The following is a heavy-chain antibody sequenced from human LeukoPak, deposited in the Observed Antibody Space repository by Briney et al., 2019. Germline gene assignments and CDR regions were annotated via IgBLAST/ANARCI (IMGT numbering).Heavy chain of an antibody. J-gene: IGHJ4*02. D-gene: IGHD6-13*01. CDR1: GYRFSDYY. V-gene: IGHV1-2*02. CDR3: ARGAEAETSPLDF. CDR2: INPKSGAA. Sequence: VASVKVSCKASGYRFSDYYMHWVRQAPGQGLEWLGWINPKSGAADYAQEFRGRVTMTRDTSINTDYLEMKTVTSDDTAVYYCARGAEAETSPLDFWGQGTLVIVS.